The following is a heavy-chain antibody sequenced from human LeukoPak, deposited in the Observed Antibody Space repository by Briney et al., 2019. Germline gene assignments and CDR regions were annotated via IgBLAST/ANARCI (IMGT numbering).Heavy chain of an antibody. CDR3: ARVRAPPLGYYTEPGASYYFDY. Sequence: GASVKVSCKASGYTFTSYYMHWVRQAPGQGLEWMGIINPSGGSTSYAQKFQGRVTMTRDMSTSTVYMELSSLRSEDTAVYYCARVRAPPLGYYTEPGASYYFDYWGQGTLVTVSS. V-gene: IGHV1-46*01. CDR2: INPSGGST. J-gene: IGHJ4*02. D-gene: IGHD3-3*01. CDR1: GYTFTSYY.